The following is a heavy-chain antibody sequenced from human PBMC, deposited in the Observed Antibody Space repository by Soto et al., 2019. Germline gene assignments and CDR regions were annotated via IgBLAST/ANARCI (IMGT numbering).Heavy chain of an antibody. CDR1: GFMFSNHG. CDR2: IWPDGNNR. CDR3: VRGDNWNDEASDY. J-gene: IGHJ4*02. V-gene: IGHV3-33*01. Sequence: QVQLVESGGGVVQPGRSLRLSCAASGFMFSNHGMHWVRQAPGKGLEWVAVIWPDGNNRYYADSVKGRFTISRDNSKNTLYLQMNRLRAEDTAVYYCVRGDNWNDEASDYWGQGTLVTVSS. D-gene: IGHD1-1*01.